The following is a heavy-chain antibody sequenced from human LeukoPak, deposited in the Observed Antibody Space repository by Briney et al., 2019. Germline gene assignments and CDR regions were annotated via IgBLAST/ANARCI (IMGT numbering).Heavy chain of an antibody. CDR1: GGTFSSYA. CDR3: VREQRSYDFSLGFYIAHGMDV. J-gene: IGHJ6*02. Sequence: SVKVSCKASGGTFSSYAISWVRQAPGQGLEWMGGIIPIFSTANYAQKFQGRVTITADESTSTAYMELSSLRSEDTAVYYCVREQRSYDFSLGFYIAHGMDVWGQGTTVTVSS. CDR2: IIPIFSTA. V-gene: IGHV1-69*13. D-gene: IGHD3-3*01.